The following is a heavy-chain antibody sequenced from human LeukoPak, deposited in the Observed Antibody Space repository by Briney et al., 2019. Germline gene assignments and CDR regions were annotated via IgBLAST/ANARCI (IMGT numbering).Heavy chain of an antibody. D-gene: IGHD2-2*01. J-gene: IGHJ5*02. CDR3: ARDLSTGIVVVPARRFDP. Sequence: ASVKVSCKASGYTFTSYYMRWVRQAPGQGLEWMGIINPSGGSTSYAQKFQGRVTMTRDTSTSTVYMELSSLRSEDTAVYYCARDLSTGIVVVPARRFDPWGRGTLVTVSS. CDR2: INPSGGST. CDR1: GYTFTSYY. V-gene: IGHV1-46*01.